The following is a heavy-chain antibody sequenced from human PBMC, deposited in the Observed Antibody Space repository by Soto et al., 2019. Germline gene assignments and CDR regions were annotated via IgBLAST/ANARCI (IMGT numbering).Heavy chain of an antibody. V-gene: IGHV3-64*07. J-gene: IGHJ4*02. CDR1: GFRFSSHA. D-gene: IGHD4-17*01. CDR2: ISNNGNST. CDR3: ARGSVGYDYGYYDFDC. Sequence: EVQLVESGGGLVQPGGSLRLSCAASGFRFSSHAMHWVRQAPGEGLEYVSGISNNGNSTYYADSVKGRVTISRDNSKNTLYLQMGSVRADDMAVYYCARGSVGYDYGYYDFDCWGQGSLVTVSS.